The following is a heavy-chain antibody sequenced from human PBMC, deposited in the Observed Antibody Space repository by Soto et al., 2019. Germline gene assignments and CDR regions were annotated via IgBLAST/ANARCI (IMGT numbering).Heavy chain of an antibody. CDR3: AKNGELRYYYYGMDV. J-gene: IGHJ6*04. CDR1: RYAFTRNV. D-gene: IGHD1-7*01. Sequence: GASVKVSCKASRYAFTRNVISWVRQAPGKGSEWMGLISGYKGEKNYAKKVKGRVTMTIDTSKSTAYMELRGLTYDDTAIYYFAKNGELRYYYYGMDVWGKGTTVTVS. CDR2: ISGYKGEK. V-gene: IGHV1-18*01.